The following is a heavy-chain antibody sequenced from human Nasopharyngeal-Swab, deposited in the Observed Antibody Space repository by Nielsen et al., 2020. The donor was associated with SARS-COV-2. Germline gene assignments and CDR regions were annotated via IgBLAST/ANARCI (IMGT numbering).Heavy chain of an antibody. V-gene: IGHV3-23*01. CDR3: ARIRTGAYFDY. D-gene: IGHD1-14*01. CDR2: ISGSDGSA. J-gene: IGHJ4*02. Sequence: SLKISCAASGFTFSSYAMSWVRQAPGKGLEWVSTISGSDGSAYYADSVKGRFTISRDNSRHTLCLQMNSLRAEDTAVYYCARIRTGAYFDYWGQGTLVTVSS. CDR1: GFTFSSYA.